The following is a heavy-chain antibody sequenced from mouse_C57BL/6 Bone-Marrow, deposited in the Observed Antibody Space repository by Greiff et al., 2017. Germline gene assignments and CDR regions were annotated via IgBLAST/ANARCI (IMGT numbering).Heavy chain of an antibody. J-gene: IGHJ2*01. CDR1: GYTFTSYW. V-gene: IGHV1-64*01. Sequence: QVQLQQPGAELVKPGASVKLSCKASGYTFTSYWMHWVKQRPGQGLEWIGMIHPNSGSTNYNEKFKSKATLTVDTSSSTAYMQLSSLTSEDSAVYDCAKRGSDYGSSPYYFDYWGQGTTLTVSS. CDR3: AKRGSDYGSSPYYFDY. CDR2: IHPNSGST. D-gene: IGHD1-1*01.